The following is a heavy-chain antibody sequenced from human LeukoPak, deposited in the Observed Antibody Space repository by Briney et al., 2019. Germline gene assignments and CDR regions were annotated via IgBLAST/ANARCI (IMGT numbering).Heavy chain of an antibody. V-gene: IGHV4-59*12. D-gene: IGHD2-15*01. CDR3: ATRNRYCSGGSCHFDY. Sequence: PSETLSLTCTVSGGSISSYYWSWIRQPPGKGLEWIGYIYYSGSTNYNPSLKSRVTISVDTSKNQFSLKLSSVTAADTAVYYCATRNRYCSGGSCHFDYWGQGTLVTVSS. CDR2: IYYSGST. CDR1: GGSISSYY. J-gene: IGHJ4*02.